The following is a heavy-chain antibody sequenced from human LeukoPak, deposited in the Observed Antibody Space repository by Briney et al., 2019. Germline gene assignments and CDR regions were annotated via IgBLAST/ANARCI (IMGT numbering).Heavy chain of an antibody. CDR3: ASRLTASGTPFDY. CDR1: GGSISSGGYS. V-gene: IGHV4-31*03. CDR2: IYYSGST. Sequence: SQTLSLTCTVSGGSISSGGYSWSWIRQHPGKGLEWIGYIYYSGSTYYNPSLKSRVTISVDTSKNQFSLKLSSVTAADTAVYYCASRLTASGTPFDYWGQGTLVTVSS. D-gene: IGHD3-10*01. J-gene: IGHJ4*02.